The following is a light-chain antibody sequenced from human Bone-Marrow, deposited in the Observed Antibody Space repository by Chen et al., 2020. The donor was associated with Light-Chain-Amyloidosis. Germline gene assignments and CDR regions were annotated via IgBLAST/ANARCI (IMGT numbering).Light chain of an antibody. CDR3: QSYQGSSQGV. Sequence: NFMLTQPHSVSESPGKTVIISCTRSSGSIATNYVQWYQQRPGSSPTTVIYGDDQRPSGVPDRFSGSIDRSSNSASLTISGLKTEDEAAYYCQSYQGSSQGVFGGGTKLTVL. CDR1: SGSIATNY. V-gene: IGLV6-57*01. CDR2: GDD. J-gene: IGLJ3*02.